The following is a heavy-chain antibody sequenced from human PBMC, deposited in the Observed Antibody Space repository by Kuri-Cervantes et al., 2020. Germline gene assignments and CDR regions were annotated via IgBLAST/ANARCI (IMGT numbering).Heavy chain of an antibody. J-gene: IGHJ1*01. V-gene: IGHV4-39*01. CDR3: ARGAYDSSGYDFIEYFQH. CDR1: GGSISSSSDY. D-gene: IGHD3-22*01. Sequence: ESLKISCTVSGGSISSSSDYWGWIRQPPGKGLEWIGSIYYSGSTYYNPSLKSRVTISVDTSKNQFSLKLSSVTAADTAVYYCARGAYDSSGYDFIEYFQHWGQGTLVTVSS. CDR2: IYYSGST.